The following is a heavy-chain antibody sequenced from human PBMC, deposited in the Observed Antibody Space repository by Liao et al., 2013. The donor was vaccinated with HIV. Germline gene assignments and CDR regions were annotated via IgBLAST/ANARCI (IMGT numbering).Heavy chain of an antibody. CDR2: IYYSGST. D-gene: IGHD1-20*01. J-gene: IGHJ4*02. Sequence: QVQLQESGPGLVKPSETLSLTCTVSGGSISSYYWSWIRQPPGKGLEWIGYIYYSGSTNYNPSLKSRVTISVDTSKNQFSLKLSSVTAADTAVYYCARGINWDAPHTHFDYWGQGTLVTVSS. CDR3: ARGINWDAPHTHFDY. CDR1: GGSISSYY. V-gene: IGHV4-59*01.